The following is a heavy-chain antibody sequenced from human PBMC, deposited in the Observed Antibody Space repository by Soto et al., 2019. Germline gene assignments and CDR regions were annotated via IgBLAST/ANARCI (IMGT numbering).Heavy chain of an antibody. CDR1: GASISSSNW. CDR2: IYHSGST. D-gene: IGHD7-27*01. Sequence: ASETLSLTCAVSGASISSSNWWSWVRQPPGKGLEWIGEIYHSGSTNYNPSLKSQVAISLDTSKNHFSLTLSSVTAADTAVYYCARGPSGDKVHYWGQGALVTVSS. J-gene: IGHJ4*02. V-gene: IGHV4-4*02. CDR3: ARGPSGDKVHY.